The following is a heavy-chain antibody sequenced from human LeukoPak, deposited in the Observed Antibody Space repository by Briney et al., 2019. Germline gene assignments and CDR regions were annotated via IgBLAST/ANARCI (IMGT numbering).Heavy chain of an antibody. CDR3: ARGPLYSSGWYLYYFDY. D-gene: IGHD6-19*01. J-gene: IGHJ4*02. CDR2: MNPNSGNT. CDR1: GYTFTSYD. Sequence: GASVKVSCKASGYTFTSYDINWVRQATGQGLEWMGWMNPNSGNTGYAQKFQGRVTMTRNTSISTAYMELSSLRSEDTAVYYCARGPLYSSGWYLYYFDYWGQGTLVTVSS. V-gene: IGHV1-8*01.